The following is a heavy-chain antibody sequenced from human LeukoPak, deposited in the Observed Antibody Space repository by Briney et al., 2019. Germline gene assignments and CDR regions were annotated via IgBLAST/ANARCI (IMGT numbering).Heavy chain of an antibody. D-gene: IGHD1-26*01. CDR3: ARGRVGDCIVP. Sequence: SETLSLTCTVSGGSISSGDYSWSWIRQPPGKGLEWIGYIYYSGSTYYNPSLKSRVTISVDTSKNQFSLKLSSVTAADTAVYYCARGRVGDCIVPWGQGTLVTVSS. V-gene: IGHV4-30-4*01. J-gene: IGHJ5*02. CDR2: IYYSGST. CDR1: GGSISSGDYS.